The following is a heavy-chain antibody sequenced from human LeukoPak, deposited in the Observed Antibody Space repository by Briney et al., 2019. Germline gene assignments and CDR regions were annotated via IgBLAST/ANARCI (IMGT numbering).Heavy chain of an antibody. CDR1: GGSLSGGFT. Sequence: KSSETLSLTCALSGGSLSGGFTWSWIRPPLGKGLEWIGFIYHNGSTYYNPSLKSRVTISIDTSKYQVSLNLTSVTAADTAMYFCARGDYGGLGAWGQGILVTVSS. CDR3: ARGDYGGLGA. CDR2: IYHNGST. V-gene: IGHV4-30-2*01. J-gene: IGHJ5*02. D-gene: IGHD4-23*01.